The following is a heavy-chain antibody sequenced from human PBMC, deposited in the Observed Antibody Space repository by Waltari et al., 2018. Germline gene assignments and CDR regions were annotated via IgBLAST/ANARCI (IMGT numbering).Heavy chain of an antibody. Sequence: QVQLQESGPGLVKSSEALSLTCTVSGYSISSGYFWGWIRQPPGKGLEWIGGLYHSGSPYYNPSLTRRLTISVDTSKNQFSLKLSSVTASDTAVYFCARRLGYDAFDIWGQGSMVTVSS. CDR1: GYSISSGYF. CDR3: ARRLGYDAFDI. D-gene: IGHD5-18*01. J-gene: IGHJ3*02. CDR2: LYHSGSP. V-gene: IGHV4-38-2*02.